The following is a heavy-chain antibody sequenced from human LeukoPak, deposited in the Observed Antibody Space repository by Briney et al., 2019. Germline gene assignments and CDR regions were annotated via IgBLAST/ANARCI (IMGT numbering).Heavy chain of an antibody. Sequence: PGGSLRLSCAPSGFTFNNHGMHWVRQAPGKGLEWVAVIWYDGSNKHYADSVKGRFTISRDNSKNTLYLQMNSLRAEDTAVYYCAKDSRLLTYYFDYWGQGTLVTVSS. D-gene: IGHD1-20*01. CDR1: GFTFNNHG. V-gene: IGHV3-33*06. CDR3: AKDSRLLTYYFDY. J-gene: IGHJ4*02. CDR2: IWYDGSNK.